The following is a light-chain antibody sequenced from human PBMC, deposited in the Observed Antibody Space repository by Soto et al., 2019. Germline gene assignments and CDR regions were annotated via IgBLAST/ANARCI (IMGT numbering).Light chain of an antibody. V-gene: IGLV2-11*01. CDR2: DVT. Sequence: QSALTQPRSVSGSPGQSVTISCTGTSSYVGRYKYVSWYQHHPGKAPKLMIYDVTMRPSGVPDRFSGSKSGNTASLTISGLQAEDEADYYCCSYAGTYTYVFGTGTKVTVL. CDR1: SSYVGRYKY. CDR3: CSYAGTYTYV. J-gene: IGLJ1*01.